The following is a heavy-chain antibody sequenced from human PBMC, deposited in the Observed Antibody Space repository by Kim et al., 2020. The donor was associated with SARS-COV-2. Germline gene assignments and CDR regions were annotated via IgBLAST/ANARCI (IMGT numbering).Heavy chain of an antibody. CDR2: IHKGEAT. Sequence: IHKGEATCFAASVKGRFTISRDDSKNTVYLQMNSLRGDDTAVYYCVTYDYWGQGTLVTVSS. J-gene: IGHJ4*02. V-gene: IGHV3-53*01. CDR3: VTYDY.